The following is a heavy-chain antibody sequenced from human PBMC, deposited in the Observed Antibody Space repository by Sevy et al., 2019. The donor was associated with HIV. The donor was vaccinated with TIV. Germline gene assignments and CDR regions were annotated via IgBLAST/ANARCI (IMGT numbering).Heavy chain of an antibody. J-gene: IGHJ6*02. CDR2: ISGSGGST. CDR1: GFTFSSYA. CDR3: AKGARARGGYYYYGMDV. D-gene: IGHD3-10*01. V-gene: IGHV3-23*01. Sequence: GGSLRLSYAASGFTFSSYAMSWVRQAPGKGLEWVSAISGSGGSTYYADSVKGRFTISRDNSKNTLYLQMNSLRAEDTAVYYCAKGARARGGYYYYGMDVWGQGTTVTVSS.